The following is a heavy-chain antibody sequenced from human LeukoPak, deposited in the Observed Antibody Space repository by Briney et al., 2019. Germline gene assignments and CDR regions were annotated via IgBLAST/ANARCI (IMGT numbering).Heavy chain of an antibody. D-gene: IGHD3-22*01. CDR2: ISYDGSNK. CDR1: GFTFTNAW. CDR3: ATPSPRFIGYYFFDY. J-gene: IGHJ4*02. Sequence: GGSLRLSCVDSGFTFTNAWMSWVRQAPGKGLEWVAVISYDGSNKYYADSVKGRFTISRDNSKNTLYLQMDSLRAEDTAVYYCATPSPRFIGYYFFDYWGQGTLVTVSS. V-gene: IGHV3-30-3*01.